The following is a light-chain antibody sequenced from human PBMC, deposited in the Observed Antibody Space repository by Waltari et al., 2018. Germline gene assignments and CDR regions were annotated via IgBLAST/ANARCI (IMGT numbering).Light chain of an antibody. CDR2: GNS. Sequence: QSVLTQPPSVSGAPGQRVTISCTGSSSNIGAGSDVPWYQQLPGTAPNPPIYGNSNRPSGVPDRFSGSKSGTSASLAITGLQAEDEADYYCQSYDSSLSGVVFGGGTKLTVL. V-gene: IGLV1-40*01. CDR3: QSYDSSLSGVV. J-gene: IGLJ2*01. CDR1: SSNIGAGSD.